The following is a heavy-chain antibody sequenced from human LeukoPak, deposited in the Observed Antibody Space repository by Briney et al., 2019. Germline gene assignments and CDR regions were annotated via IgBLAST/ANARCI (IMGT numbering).Heavy chain of an antibody. D-gene: IGHD1-26*01. Sequence: GGSLRLSCVASGFTFVNHWMTWVRQAPGKGLEWVANMNQDGSEKYYVDSVKGRFTISRDNAKNSVYLQLNSLRAADTAVYYCARDKIVGASRFDYWGQGTLVTVSS. J-gene: IGHJ4*02. V-gene: IGHV3-7*01. CDR1: GFTFVNHW. CDR2: MNQDGSEK. CDR3: ARDKIVGASRFDY.